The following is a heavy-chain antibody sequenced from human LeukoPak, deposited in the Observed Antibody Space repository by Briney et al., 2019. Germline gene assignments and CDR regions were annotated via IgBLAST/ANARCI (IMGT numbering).Heavy chain of an antibody. CDR2: INPYSGVT. CDR1: GYTFTDYN. J-gene: IGHJ4*02. CDR3: ARGGCSSTSCYAYDY. Sequence: ASVKLSCKASGYTFTDYNMHWVRQAPGQGPEWMGWINPYSGVTNYAQKFQARVTMTRDTSIRTAYMEMSSLESEDTAVYYCARGGCSSTSCYAYDYWGQGTLVTVSS. D-gene: IGHD2-2*01. V-gene: IGHV1-2*02.